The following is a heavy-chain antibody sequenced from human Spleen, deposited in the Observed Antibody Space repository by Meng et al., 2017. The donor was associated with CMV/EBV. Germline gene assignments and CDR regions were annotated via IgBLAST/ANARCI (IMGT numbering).Heavy chain of an antibody. CDR1: GGSISSSSYY. D-gene: IGHD3-3*01. Sequence: SETLSLTCTVSGGSISSSSYYWGWIRQPPGKGLEWIGSIYYSGSTYYNPSLKSRVTISVDTSKSQFSLRLRSVTDADTAVYYCARVGVVLVAVDYWGRGTLVTVSS. CDR2: IYYSGST. V-gene: IGHV4-39*07. CDR3: ARVGVVLVAVDY. J-gene: IGHJ4*02.